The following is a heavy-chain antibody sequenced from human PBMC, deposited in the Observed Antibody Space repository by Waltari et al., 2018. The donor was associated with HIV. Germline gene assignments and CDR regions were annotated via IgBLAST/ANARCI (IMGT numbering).Heavy chain of an antibody. J-gene: IGHJ6*02. CDR2: MSGNGSGT. CDR3: ARDHPGDYYTYHGLDF. CDR1: GFMFRSYG. V-gene: IGHV3-23*01. Sequence: EVQLLESGGGLVQPGGSLRLSCTASGFMFRSYGLNWGRQAPGKGLGGVATMSGNGSGTYSADSVKGRFTGSRDNSNNMLHLQMDGLRVEDTAVYYCARDHPGDYYTYHGLDFWGQGATVTVSS. D-gene: IGHD7-27*01.